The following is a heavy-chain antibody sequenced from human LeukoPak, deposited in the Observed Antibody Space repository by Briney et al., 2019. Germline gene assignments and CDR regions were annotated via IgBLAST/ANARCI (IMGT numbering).Heavy chain of an antibody. V-gene: IGHV3-64*01. CDR1: GFTFSSYA. Sequence: PGGSLRLSCAASGFTFSSYAMHWVRQAPGKGLEYVSAISSNGGSTYYANSVKGRFTISRDNSKNTLYLQMGSLRAEDMAVYYCARGTIFGGHRPFDYWGQGTLVTVSS. CDR2: ISSNGGST. CDR3: ARGTIFGGHRPFDY. D-gene: IGHD3-3*01. J-gene: IGHJ4*02.